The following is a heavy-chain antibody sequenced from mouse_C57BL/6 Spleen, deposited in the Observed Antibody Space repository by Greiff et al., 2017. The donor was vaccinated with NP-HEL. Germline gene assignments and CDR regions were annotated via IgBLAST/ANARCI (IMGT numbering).Heavy chain of an antibody. V-gene: IGHV1-82*01. J-gene: IGHJ2*01. CDR2: IYPGDGDT. Sequence: VKLQESGPELVKPGASVKISCKASGYAFSSSWMNWVKQRPGKGLEWIGRIYPGDGDTNYNGKFKGKATLTADKSSSTAYMQLSSLTSEDSAVYFCARGFTTVVGYYFDYWGQGTTLTVSS. D-gene: IGHD1-1*01. CDR3: ARGFTTVVGYYFDY. CDR1: GYAFSSSW.